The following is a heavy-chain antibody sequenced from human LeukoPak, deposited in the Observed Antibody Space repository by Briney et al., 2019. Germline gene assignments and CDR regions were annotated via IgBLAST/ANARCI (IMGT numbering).Heavy chain of an antibody. CDR3: ARDEGSGWFVY. J-gene: IGHJ4*02. CDR2: MKGDGSDK. D-gene: IGHD6-19*01. V-gene: IGHV3-7*04. CDR1: GFTFSTYW. Sequence: GGSLRLSCAASGFTFSTYWMSWVRQAPGKGLEWVANMKGDGSDKNYVDSVKGRFTIYGDNAKNSMYLQMNRLRDDDWAVYYCARDEGSGWFVYWGQGILVIVSS.